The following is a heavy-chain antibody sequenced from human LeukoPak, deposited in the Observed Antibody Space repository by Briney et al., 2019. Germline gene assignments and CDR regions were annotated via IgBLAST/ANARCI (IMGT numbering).Heavy chain of an antibody. J-gene: IGHJ4*02. V-gene: IGHV1-2*02. Sequence: ASVKVSCKASGYTFTGYYMHWVRQAPGQGLEWMGWINPNSGGTNYAQKFQGRVTMTRDTSISTAYMELSRLRSDDTAVYYCAREPPRKYCSSTSCHIYFDYWGQGTLVTVSS. D-gene: IGHD2-2*01. CDR1: GYTFTGYY. CDR2: INPNSGGT. CDR3: AREPPRKYCSSTSCHIYFDY.